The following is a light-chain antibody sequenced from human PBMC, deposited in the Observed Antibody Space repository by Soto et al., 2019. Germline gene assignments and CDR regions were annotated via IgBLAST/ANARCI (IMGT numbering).Light chain of an antibody. CDR3: CSYTRIGTLI. Sequence: QSALTQPASVSGSPGQSITISCVGTSSDIGDYNYVSWYQQHPGKVPKVIIYDVSNRPSGVSYRFSATKSGNTASLTISGLQAEDEADYYCCSYTRIGTLIFGTGTKVTVL. J-gene: IGLJ1*01. CDR1: SSDIGDYNY. V-gene: IGLV2-14*01. CDR2: DVS.